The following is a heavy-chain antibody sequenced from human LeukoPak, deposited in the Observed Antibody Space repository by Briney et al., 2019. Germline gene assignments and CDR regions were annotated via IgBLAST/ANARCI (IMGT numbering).Heavy chain of an antibody. J-gene: IGHJ5*02. CDR3: ARDVNDILTGYSYNWFDP. Sequence: ASVKVSCTASGYTFTGYYMHWVRQAPGQGLEWMGWINPNSGGTNYAQKFQGWVTMTRDTSISTAYMELSRLRSDDTAVYYCARDVNDILTGYSYNWFDPWGLGTLVTVSS. CDR1: GYTFTGYY. CDR2: INPNSGGT. V-gene: IGHV1-2*04. D-gene: IGHD3-9*01.